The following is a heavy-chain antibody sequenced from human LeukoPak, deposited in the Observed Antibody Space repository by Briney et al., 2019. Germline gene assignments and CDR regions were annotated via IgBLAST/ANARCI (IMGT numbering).Heavy chain of an antibody. CDR1: GGSISSYY. CDR3: AGEDSYYDFWSGHSSFDY. Sequence: SETLSLTCTVSGGSISSYYWGWIRQPAGKGLEWIGRIYTSGSTNYNPSLKSRVTMSVDTSKNQFSLKPSSVTAADTAVYYCAGEDSYYDFWSGHSSFDYWGQGTLVTVSS. D-gene: IGHD3-3*01. V-gene: IGHV4-4*07. J-gene: IGHJ4*02. CDR2: IYTSGST.